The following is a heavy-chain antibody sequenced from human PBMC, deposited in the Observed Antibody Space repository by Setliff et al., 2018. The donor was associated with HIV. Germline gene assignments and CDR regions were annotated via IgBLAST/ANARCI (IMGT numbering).Heavy chain of an antibody. D-gene: IGHD4-17*01. Sequence: ASVKVSCKASGYTLTSYAITWVRQAPGQGLEWVGWIDADNGNTNYAQKFRDRVTMTTDTSTNTAYMEVRSLTSDDTAVYYCVRVTADRTNYYYYMDVWDKGTTVTVSS. V-gene: IGHV1-18*01. J-gene: IGHJ6*03. CDR2: IDADNGNT. CDR3: VRVTADRTNYYYYMDV. CDR1: GYTLTSYA.